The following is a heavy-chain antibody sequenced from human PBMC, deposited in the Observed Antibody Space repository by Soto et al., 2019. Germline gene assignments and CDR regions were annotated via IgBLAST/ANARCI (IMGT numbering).Heavy chain of an antibody. CDR1: GVSISSSDYY. CDR2: IYHSGST. D-gene: IGHD5-18*01. Sequence: SETLSLTCSVSGVSISSSDYYWAWVRQPPGKGLEWIGEIYHSGSTNYNPSLKSRVTISVDKSKNQFSLKLSSVTAAGTAVYYCARLGGYSYGYWFDPWGQGTLVTVSS. J-gene: IGHJ5*02. V-gene: IGHV4-39*07. CDR3: ARLGGYSYGYWFDP.